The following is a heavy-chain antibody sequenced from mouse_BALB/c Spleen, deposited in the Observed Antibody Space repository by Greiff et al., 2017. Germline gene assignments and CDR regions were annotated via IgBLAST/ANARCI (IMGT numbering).Heavy chain of an antibody. CDR2: ISSGGST. V-gene: IGHV5-6-5*01. J-gene: IGHJ1*01. Sequence: EVMLVESGGGLVKPGGSLKLSCAASGFTFSSYAMSWVRQTPEKRLEWVASISSGGSTYYPDSVKGRFTISRDNARNILYLQMSSLRSEDTAMYYCARGYYYGSSYLYFDVWGAGTTVTVSS. CDR1: GFTFSSYA. CDR3: ARGYYYGSSYLYFDV. D-gene: IGHD1-1*01.